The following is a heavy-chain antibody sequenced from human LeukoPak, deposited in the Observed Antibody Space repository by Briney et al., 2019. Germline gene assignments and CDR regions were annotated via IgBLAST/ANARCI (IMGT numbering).Heavy chain of an antibody. CDR1: GFTFSIYE. V-gene: IGHV3-33*01. CDR2: IWYDGSNK. D-gene: IGHD6-6*01. J-gene: IGHJ6*02. Sequence: GGSMRLSCAASGFTFSIYEMHWVRQAPGKGLEWVAVIWYDGSNKYYADSVKGRFTISRDNSKNTLYLQMNSLRTEDTAVYYCARDPLSIAARYIYWGMEVWGQ. CDR3: ARDPLSIAARYIYWGMEV.